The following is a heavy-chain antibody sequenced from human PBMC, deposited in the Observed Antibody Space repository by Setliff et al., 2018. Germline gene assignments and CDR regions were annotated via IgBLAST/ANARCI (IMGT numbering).Heavy chain of an antibody. V-gene: IGHV4-34*01. D-gene: IGHD1-1*01. J-gene: IGHJ4*02. CDR2: INHSGNT. Sequence: SETLSLTCGVYGGSFNDYYWSWIRQPPGKGLEWIGEINHSGNTYYNPSLNSRLTISVDTSKNQFSLRLTSVTAADTAIYYCARVRNTQNGFFDYWSQGTLVTVSS. CDR3: ARVRNTQNGFFDY. CDR1: GGSFNDYY.